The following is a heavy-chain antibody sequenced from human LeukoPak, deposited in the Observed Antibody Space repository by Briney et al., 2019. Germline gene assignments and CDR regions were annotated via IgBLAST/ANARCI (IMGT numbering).Heavy chain of an antibody. J-gene: IGHJ6*02. CDR2: ICAYNGNR. V-gene: IGHV1-18*04. Sequence: ASVKVSCKASGYTFTSYGISWVRQAPGQGLEGMGWICAYNGNRNYSKKLQGRVSMTTDTSTSTAYLELRSLSSDDTAVYYCASDLLDCSTTSCYVAIKDYSYGMDLWGQGTPVTVSS. D-gene: IGHD2-2*01. CDR3: ASDLLDCSTTSCYVAIKDYSYGMDL. CDR1: GYTFTSYG.